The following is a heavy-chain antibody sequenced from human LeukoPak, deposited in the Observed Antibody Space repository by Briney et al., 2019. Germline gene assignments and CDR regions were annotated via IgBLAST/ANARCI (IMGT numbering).Heavy chain of an antibody. V-gene: IGHV3-48*02. CDR1: GFTLSPYA. J-gene: IGHJ5*02. D-gene: IGHD3-3*01. CDR2: ISDSGHTK. Sequence: GGSLRLSCAASGFTLSPYAMNWVRQAPGKGLGWIAFISDSGHTKYNADSVKGRFTISRDNAKNSVFLQMNSLRDEDTAVYYCARKELEGSWFDPWGQGTLVTVTS. CDR3: ARKELEGSWFDP.